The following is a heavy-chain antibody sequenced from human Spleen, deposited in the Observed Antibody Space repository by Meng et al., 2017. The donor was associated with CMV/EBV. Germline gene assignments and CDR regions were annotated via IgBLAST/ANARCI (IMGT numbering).Heavy chain of an antibody. Sequence: ASVKVSCKASGYTFTGYYMHWVRQATGQGLEWMGWMNPNTSNTVYSQKFQGRVTITRNTPISTAYMELSNLRSEDTAVYFCARDTVTTGMDVWGQGTTVTVSS. CDR3: ARDTVTTGMDV. J-gene: IGHJ6*02. D-gene: IGHD4-17*01. CDR1: GYTFTGYY. V-gene: IGHV1-8*03. CDR2: MNPNTSNT.